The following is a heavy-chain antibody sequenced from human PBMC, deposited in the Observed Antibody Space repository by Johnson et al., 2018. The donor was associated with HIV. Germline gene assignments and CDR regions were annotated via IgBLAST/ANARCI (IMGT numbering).Heavy chain of an antibody. CDR3: ARNGLIPAAKGVAFDI. V-gene: IGHV3-11*04. Sequence: QVQLVESGGGLVKPGGSLRLSCAASGLTFSDYDMSWIRQAPGKGLEGVSSISGSGSTIYYADSVEGQFTISRDNAKNSLYLQMNSLRAEDTAVYYCARNGLIPAAKGVAFDIWGQGTTVTVSS. CDR1: GLTFSDYD. J-gene: IGHJ3*02. D-gene: IGHD2-2*01. CDR2: ISGSGSTI.